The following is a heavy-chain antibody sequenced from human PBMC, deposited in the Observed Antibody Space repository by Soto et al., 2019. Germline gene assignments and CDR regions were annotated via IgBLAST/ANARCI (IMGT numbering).Heavy chain of an antibody. V-gene: IGHV1-18*01. J-gene: IGHJ4*02. CDR2: ISAYNGNT. Sequence: QVQLVQSGAEVKKPGASVKVSCKASGYTFTSYGISWVRQAPGQGLEWMGWISAYNGNTNYAQKLQGRVTMTTDTSTSKAYMELRSLRSDVTAVYYCARAPPAVRGVILSGIDYWGQGTLVTVSS. CDR1: GYTFTSYG. CDR3: ARAPPAVRGVILSGIDY. D-gene: IGHD3-10*01.